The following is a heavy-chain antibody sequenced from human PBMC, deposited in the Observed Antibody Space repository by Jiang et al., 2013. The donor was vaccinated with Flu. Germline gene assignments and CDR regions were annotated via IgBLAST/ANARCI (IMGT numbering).Heavy chain of an antibody. D-gene: IGHD1-26*01. CDR3: ARDAGGGYNWFDP. CDR2: VYYSGST. CDR1: GASISSAY. J-gene: IGHJ5*02. V-gene: IGHV4-59*01. Sequence: GLVKPSETLSLTCTVSGASISSAYWNWIRQPPGKGPEWIGYVYYSGSTNYNPSLKSRVTISVDTSKNQFSLRLTSVTAADTAVYYCARDAGGGYNWFDPGAREPWSPSPQ.